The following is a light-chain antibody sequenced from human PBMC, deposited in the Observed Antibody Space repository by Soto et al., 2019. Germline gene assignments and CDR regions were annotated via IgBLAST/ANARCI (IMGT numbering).Light chain of an antibody. Sequence: DILMTQTPSTLSSSAGESVTITCRASQSVSDWLAWYQQKPGKAPRLLIYDVSRWVRGVPSRFSGSGSGTDFTLAISSLQPDDFATYYCQQHNSYSGTFGQGTKVDIK. CDR3: QQHNSYSGT. CDR1: QSVSDW. V-gene: IGKV1-5*01. CDR2: DVS. J-gene: IGKJ1*01.